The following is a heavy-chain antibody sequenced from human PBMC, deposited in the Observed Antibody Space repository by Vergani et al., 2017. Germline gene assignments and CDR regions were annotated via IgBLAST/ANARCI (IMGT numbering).Heavy chain of an antibody. CDR2: INSDGSST. J-gene: IGHJ6*02. D-gene: IGHD3-10*01. Sequence: EVQLVESGGGLVQPGGSLRLSCAASGFTFSSYWMHWVRQAPGKGLVWVSRINSDGSSTSYADSVKGRFTISRDNSKNTLYLQMNSLRAEDTAVYYCAKEGYYYGSGSYYNPYYYYGMDVWGQGTTVTVSS. CDR3: AKEGYYYGSGSYYNPYYYYGMDV. CDR1: GFTFSSYW. V-gene: IGHV3-74*01.